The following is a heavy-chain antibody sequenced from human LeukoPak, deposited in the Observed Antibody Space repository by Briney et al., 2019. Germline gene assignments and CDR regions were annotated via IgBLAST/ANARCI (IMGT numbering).Heavy chain of an antibody. J-gene: IGHJ4*02. CDR1: GFTFSSYA. CDR2: ISYDGSNK. Sequence: GRSLRLSCAASGFTFSSYAMHWVRQAPGKGLEWVAVISYDGSNKFYADSVKGRFTVSRDNSKNTLYLQLNSLRAEDTAVYYCASPSTAMASNYYFDYWGQGTLVTVSS. V-gene: IGHV3-30-3*01. D-gene: IGHD5-18*01. CDR3: ASPSTAMASNYYFDY.